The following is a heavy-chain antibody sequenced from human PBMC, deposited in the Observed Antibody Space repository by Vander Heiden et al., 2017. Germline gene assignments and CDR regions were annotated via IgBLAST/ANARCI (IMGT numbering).Heavy chain of an antibody. CDR1: VGTFSSYP. J-gene: IGHJ6*02. CDR2: VIPIFGTA. CDR3: ESRDWSSTSCYRYSYYGMDV. Sequence: QVQLVQSGAGVKKPVSSVKGSCQASVGTFSSYPGSWVRQAPGQGLEWVGGVIPIFGTANCAQKFQGRVTLTADESTSTAYMELRRLRSEDTAVYYCESRDWSSTSCYRYSYYGMDVWGQGTTVTVSS. V-gene: IGHV1-69*01. D-gene: IGHD2-2*01.